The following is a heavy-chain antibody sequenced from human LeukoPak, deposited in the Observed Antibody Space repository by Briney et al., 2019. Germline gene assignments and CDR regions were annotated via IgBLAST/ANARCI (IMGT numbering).Heavy chain of an antibody. Sequence: GESLKISCKGSGYSFTSYWIGWVRQMPGKGLEWMGIIYPGDSDTRYSPSFQGQVTISADKSISTAYLQWSSLKASDTAMYYCAIQGYYYDSSGYYPLYYYYGMDVWGQGTTVTVSS. J-gene: IGHJ6*02. D-gene: IGHD3-22*01. CDR1: GYSFTSYW. CDR3: AIQGYYYDSSGYYPLYYYYGMDV. CDR2: IYPGDSDT. V-gene: IGHV5-51*01.